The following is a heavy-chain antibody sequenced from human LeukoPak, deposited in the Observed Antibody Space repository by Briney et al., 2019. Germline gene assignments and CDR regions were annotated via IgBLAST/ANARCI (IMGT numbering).Heavy chain of an antibody. V-gene: IGHV4-38-2*01. CDR1: GYSISSGYY. CDR3: ARAAVGLRFLEWSQINYYFDY. J-gene: IGHJ4*02. CDR2: IYHSGST. D-gene: IGHD3-3*01. Sequence: SETLSLTCAVSGYSISSGYYWGWIRQPPGKGLEWIGSIYHSGSTYYNPSLKSRVTISVDTSKNQFTLKLRSVTAADTDVYYCARAAVGLRFLEWSQINYYFDYWGQGTLVTVSS.